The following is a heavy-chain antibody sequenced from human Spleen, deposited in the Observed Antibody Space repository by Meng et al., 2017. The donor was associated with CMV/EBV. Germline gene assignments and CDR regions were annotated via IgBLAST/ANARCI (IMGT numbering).Heavy chain of an antibody. V-gene: IGHV3-72*01. CDR1: GFTFSDHY. D-gene: IGHD4-17*01. Sequence: GESLKISCTASGFTFSDHYMDWVRQAPGKGLEWVGRIRNKGNSHTTEYAASVKGRFTISRDDSKNSLYLQMNSLKTEDTAVYHCARENGDYVGYYYYYYGVDVWGQGTTVTVSS. CDR2: IRNKGNSHTT. CDR3: ARENGDYVGYYYYYYGVDV. J-gene: IGHJ6*02.